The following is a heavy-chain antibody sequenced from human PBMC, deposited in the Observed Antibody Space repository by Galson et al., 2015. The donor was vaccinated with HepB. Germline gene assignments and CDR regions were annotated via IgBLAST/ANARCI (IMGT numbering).Heavy chain of an antibody. Sequence: SLRLSCAASGFTFSSYAMHWVRQAPGKGLEWVAVISYGGSNKYYADSVKGRFTISRDNSKNTLYLQMNSLRAEDTAVYYCARDRTYYDSSGYSAYYYYGMDVWGQGTTVTVSS. V-gene: IGHV3-30-3*01. D-gene: IGHD3-22*01. CDR2: ISYGGSNK. CDR3: ARDRTYYDSSGYSAYYYYGMDV. J-gene: IGHJ6*02. CDR1: GFTFSSYA.